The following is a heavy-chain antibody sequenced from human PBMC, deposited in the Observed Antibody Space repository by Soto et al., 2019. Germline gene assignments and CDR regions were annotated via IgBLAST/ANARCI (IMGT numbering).Heavy chain of an antibody. V-gene: IGHV1-69*06. CDR3: ARERKFTYYDFWSGYYPDAFDI. D-gene: IGHD3-3*01. Sequence: SVKVSCKASGGTFSSYAISWVRQAPGQGLEWMGGIIPIFGTANYAQKFQGRVTITADKSTSTAYMELSSLRSEDTAVYYCARERKFTYYDFWSGYYPDAFDIWGQGTMVTVSS. CDR1: GGTFSSYA. CDR2: IIPIFGTA. J-gene: IGHJ3*02.